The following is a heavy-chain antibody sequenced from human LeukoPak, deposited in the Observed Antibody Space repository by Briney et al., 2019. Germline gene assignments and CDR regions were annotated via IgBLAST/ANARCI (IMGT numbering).Heavy chain of an antibody. D-gene: IGHD3-3*01. Sequence: PGGSLRLSCTASGFTFSSYWMSWVRQPPGKGLEFVSNIKQDGSRIEYVDSVKGRFTTSRDNAKNSLYLQMISLRAEDTAVCYCARWRGAQSEFEYWGQGTLVTVSS. J-gene: IGHJ4*02. V-gene: IGHV3-7*01. CDR3: ARWRGAQSEFEY. CDR2: IKQDGSRI. CDR1: GFTFSSYW.